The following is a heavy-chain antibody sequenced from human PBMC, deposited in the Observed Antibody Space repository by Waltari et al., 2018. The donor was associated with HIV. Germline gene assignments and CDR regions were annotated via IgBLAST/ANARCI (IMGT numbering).Heavy chain of an antibody. CDR1: GFIFSSYG. J-gene: IGHJ6*02. Sequence: QVQLVESWGGVVQPGRTLTLSCSASGFIFSSYGLPWVRRDPGMGLELVAFLSYDGTNKHYADFVKGRFTISRDSSKNTLFLQMNSLRAEDTAVYYCARDWSIGRLPEYFYYGMDFWGQGTTVTVSS. V-gene: IGHV3-30*03. D-gene: IGHD3-3*01. CDR2: LSYDGTNK. CDR3: ARDWSIGRLPEYFYYGMDF.